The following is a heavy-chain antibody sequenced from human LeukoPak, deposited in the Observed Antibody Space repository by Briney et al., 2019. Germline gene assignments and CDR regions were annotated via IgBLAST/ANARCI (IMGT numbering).Heavy chain of an antibody. Sequence: GGSLRLSCAASGFTFSGYGMHWVRQAPGKGLEWVAVISYDGSNKYYADSVKGRFTISRDNSKNMLYLQMNSLSPEDTAVYYCAKDGYSDSTGYYAWFDPWGQGALVTVSS. J-gene: IGHJ5*02. V-gene: IGHV3-30*18. CDR2: ISYDGSNK. CDR1: GFTFSGYG. CDR3: AKDGYSDSTGYYAWFDP. D-gene: IGHD3-22*01.